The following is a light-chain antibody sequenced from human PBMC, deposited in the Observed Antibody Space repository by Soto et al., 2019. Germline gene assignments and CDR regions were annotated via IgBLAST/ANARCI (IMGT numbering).Light chain of an antibody. CDR3: QQRSNWPPT. Sequence: ESGLTQSTATLSLSPGERATLSCRASQSVSSYLAWYQQKPGQAPRLLIYDASNRATGIPARFSGSGSGTDFTLTISSLEPEDFAVYYCQQRSNWPPTFGQGTKVDIK. J-gene: IGKJ1*01. CDR1: QSVSSY. CDR2: DAS. V-gene: IGKV3-11*01.